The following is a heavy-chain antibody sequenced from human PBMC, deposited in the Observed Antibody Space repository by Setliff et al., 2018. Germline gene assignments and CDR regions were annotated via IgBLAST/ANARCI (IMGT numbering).Heavy chain of an antibody. CDR3: ARVFGDNDLPDI. J-gene: IGHJ3*02. CDR1: GVSVSDYY. Sequence: SETLSLTCSVSGVSVSDYYWSWIRQPAGRGLEYIGRIYTSGATNYSPSVRGRVTISEDTSKNHFSLRMTSVTAADTAMYYCARVFGDNDLPDIWGRGTMVTVSS. CDR2: IYTSGAT. V-gene: IGHV4-4*07. D-gene: IGHD2-21*02.